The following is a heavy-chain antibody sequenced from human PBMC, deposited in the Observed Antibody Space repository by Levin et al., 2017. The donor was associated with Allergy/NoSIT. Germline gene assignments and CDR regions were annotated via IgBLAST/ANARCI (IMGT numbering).Heavy chain of an antibody. CDR1: GFTLSTYA. CDR3: ARDVGSGSDF. Sequence: GESLKISCAASGFTLSTYAMYWLRQAPGKGLEWVAVMSYDGSNKYYADSVKGRFTISKDNSKNTLYLQMNSLRAEDTAVYYCARDVGSGSDFWGQGTLVTVSS. V-gene: IGHV3-30-3*01. CDR2: MSYDGSNK. D-gene: IGHD3-3*01. J-gene: IGHJ4*02.